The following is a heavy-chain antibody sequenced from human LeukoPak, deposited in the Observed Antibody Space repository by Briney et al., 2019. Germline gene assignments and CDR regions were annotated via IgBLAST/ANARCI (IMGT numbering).Heavy chain of an antibody. CDR3: AKEYDSSFDH. D-gene: IGHD3-22*01. J-gene: IGHJ4*02. CDR1: GFTFDDYA. V-gene: IGHV3-9*01. CDR2: ISWNSGSI. Sequence: QPGRSLRLSCAASGFTFDDYAMHWVRQAPGKGLEWVSGISWNSGSIGYADSVKGRFTISRDNAKNSLYLQMNSLRAEDTALYYCAKEYDSSFDHWGQGTLVTVSS.